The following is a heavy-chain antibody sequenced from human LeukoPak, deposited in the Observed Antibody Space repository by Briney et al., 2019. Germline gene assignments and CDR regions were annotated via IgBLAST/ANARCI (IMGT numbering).Heavy chain of an antibody. CDR3: ARGDYDFWSGLTTNIYYMDV. J-gene: IGHJ6*03. V-gene: IGHV3-33*01. D-gene: IGHD3-3*01. CDR1: GFTFSSYG. CDR2: IWYDGSNK. Sequence: GGSLRLSCAASGFTFSSYGMHWVRQAPGKGLEWVAVIWYDGSNKYYADSVKGRFTISRDNSKNTLYLQMNSLRAEDTAVYYCARGDYDFWSGLTTNIYYMDVWGKGTTVTVSS.